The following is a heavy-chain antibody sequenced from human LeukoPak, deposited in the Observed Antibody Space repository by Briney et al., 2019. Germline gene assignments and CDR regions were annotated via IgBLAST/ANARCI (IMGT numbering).Heavy chain of an antibody. V-gene: IGHV1-69*13. CDR2: IIPIFGTA. CDR1: GGTFSSYA. J-gene: IGHJ3*02. D-gene: IGHD6-19*01. CDR3: ARDRARVGIAVAPSDAFDI. Sequence: GASVKVSCKASGGTFSSYAISWVRQAPGQGLEWMGGIIPIFGTANYAQKFQGRVTITADESTSTAYMELSSLRSEDTAVYYCARDRARVGIAVAPSDAFDIWGQGTMVTVSS.